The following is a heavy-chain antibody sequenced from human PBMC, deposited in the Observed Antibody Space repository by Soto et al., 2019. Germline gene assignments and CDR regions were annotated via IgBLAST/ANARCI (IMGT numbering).Heavy chain of an antibody. CDR2: MNPNSGNT. V-gene: IGHV1-8*01. CDR3: ARSHCSSTSCYSLPLDY. J-gene: IGHJ4*02. Sequence: QVQLVQSGAEVKKPGASVKVSCKASGYTFTSYDINWVRHATGQGLEWMGWMNPNSGNTGYAQKFQGRVTMTRNTSISTAYMELSSLRSEDTAVYYCARSHCSSTSCYSLPLDYWGQGTLVTVSS. CDR1: GYTFTSYD. D-gene: IGHD2-2*01.